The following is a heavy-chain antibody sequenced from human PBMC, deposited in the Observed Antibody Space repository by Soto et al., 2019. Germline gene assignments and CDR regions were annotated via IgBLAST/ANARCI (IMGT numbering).Heavy chain of an antibody. CDR2: IIPIFGTA. CDR1: GGTFSSYA. CDR3: ARDLKRYYDSSGYGYYYYGMDV. J-gene: IGHJ6*02. V-gene: IGHV1-69*13. Sequence: SVKVSCKASGGTFSSYAISWVRQAPGQGLEWMGGIIPIFGTANYAQKFQGRVTITADESTTTAYMELSSLRSEDTAVYYCARDLKRYYDSSGYGYYYYGMDVSGQVTTVTVSS. D-gene: IGHD3-22*01.